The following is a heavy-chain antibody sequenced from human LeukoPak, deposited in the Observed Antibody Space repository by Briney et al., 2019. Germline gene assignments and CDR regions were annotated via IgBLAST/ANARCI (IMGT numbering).Heavy chain of an antibody. CDR1: GYTLTELS. D-gene: IGHD3-16*02. V-gene: IGHV1-24*01. J-gene: IGHJ4*02. CDR2: FGPEDGET. CDR3: ATDLTTFGGVIVIPYY. Sequence: GASVKVSCKVSGYTLTELSMHWVRQAPGKGLEWMGGFGPEDGETIYAQKFQGRVTMTEDTSTDTAYMELSSLRSEDTAVYYCATDLTTFGGVIVIPYYWGQGALVTVSS.